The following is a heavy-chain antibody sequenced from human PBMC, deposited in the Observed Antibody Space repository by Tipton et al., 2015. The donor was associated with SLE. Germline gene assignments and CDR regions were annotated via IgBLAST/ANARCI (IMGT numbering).Heavy chain of an antibody. Sequence: QLVQSGAEVKKPGASVKVSCKASGYTFTSYGISWVRQAPGQGLEWMGWISAYNGNTNYAQNLQGRLTMTTDTSTSTAYMELRSLTSDDTAVYFCARESVRHGWFDSWGQGTLVTVSS. J-gene: IGHJ5*01. D-gene: IGHD6-19*01. CDR2: ISAYNGNT. V-gene: IGHV1-18*01. CDR3: ARESVRHGWFDS. CDR1: GYTFTSYG.